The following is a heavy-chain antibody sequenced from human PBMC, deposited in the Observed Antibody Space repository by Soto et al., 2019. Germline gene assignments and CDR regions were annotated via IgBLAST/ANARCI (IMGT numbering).Heavy chain of an antibody. Sequence: QVQLVESGGGLVKPGGSLRLSSAASGFTFSDYYMSWIRQAPGKGLEWISYISSSGSYTNYADSVKGRLTISRDNAKNSLYLQMNSLRVEDTAVYYCVRDPCGVDLNRFDYWGQGTLVTVSS. V-gene: IGHV3-11*05. CDR3: VRDPCGVDLNRFDY. CDR2: ISSSGSYT. D-gene: IGHD2-8*01. CDR1: GFTFSDYY. J-gene: IGHJ4*02.